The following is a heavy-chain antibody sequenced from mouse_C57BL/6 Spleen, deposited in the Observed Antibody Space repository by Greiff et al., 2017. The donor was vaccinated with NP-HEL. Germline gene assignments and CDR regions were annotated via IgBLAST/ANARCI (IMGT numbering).Heavy chain of an antibody. CDR1: GYTFTSYW. V-gene: IGHV1-55*01. D-gene: IGHD1-1*01. CDR2: IYPGSGST. J-gene: IGHJ2*01. CDR3: ARECGSSWGGDFDD. Sequence: QVQLQQPGAELVKPGASVKMSCTASGYTFTSYWITWVKQRPGQGLEWIGDIYPGSGSTNYTEKFKSKAPLTVATSSSTAYMQLGNLTAEDCAVCDCARECGSSWGGDFDDRGQGTTLTVSS.